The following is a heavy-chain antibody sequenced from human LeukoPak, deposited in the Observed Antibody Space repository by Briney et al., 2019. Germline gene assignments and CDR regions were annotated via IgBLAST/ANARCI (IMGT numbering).Heavy chain of an antibody. J-gene: IGHJ4*02. CDR3: AKEGAPLGGRPDY. V-gene: IGHV3-30*02. D-gene: IGHD3-16*01. Sequence: PWGSLRLSCAASGFSFTSYAMHWVRQAPGKGLEWVAFIRDDGNNIHYADSVKNRFTISRDNSKNTLYLQMNSLRVEDTAVYYCAKEGAPLGGRPDYWGQGTLVTVSS. CDR2: IRDDGNNI. CDR1: GFSFTSYA.